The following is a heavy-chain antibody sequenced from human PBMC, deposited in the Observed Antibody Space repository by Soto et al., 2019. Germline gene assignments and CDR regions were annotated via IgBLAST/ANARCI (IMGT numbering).Heavy chain of an antibody. CDR3: ASTEDCFDY. Sequence: QVQLQESGPGLVKPSQTLSLTCSVSGVSLTSGTYYWSWLRHHPGKGLEWIGYIFYSGSTDYNPSLKSRVNISVDTSKNQCSLKLSSVTAADTAVYYCASTEDCFDYWGQGTLVTVSS. CDR1: GVSLTSGTYY. CDR2: IFYSGST. V-gene: IGHV4-31*03. J-gene: IGHJ4*02.